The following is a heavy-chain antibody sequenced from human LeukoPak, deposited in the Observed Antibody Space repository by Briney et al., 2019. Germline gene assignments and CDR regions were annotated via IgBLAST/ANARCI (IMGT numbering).Heavy chain of an antibody. CDR3: ARDGRYFDRSPSYYYYYYMDV. D-gene: IGHD3-9*01. V-gene: IGHV1-69*06. CDR2: IIPIFGTA. Sequence: ASVKVSCKASGGTFSSYAISWVRQAPGQGLEWMGGIIPIFGTANYAQKFQGRLTITADISTSTVYMELSSLRSEDTAVYYCARDGRYFDRSPSYYYYYYMDVWGKGTTVTVSS. CDR1: GGTFSSYA. J-gene: IGHJ6*03.